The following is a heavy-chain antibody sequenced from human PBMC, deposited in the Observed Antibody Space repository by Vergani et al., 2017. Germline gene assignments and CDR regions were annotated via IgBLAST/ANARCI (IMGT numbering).Heavy chain of an antibody. V-gene: IGHV3-30*02. CDR2: VLFDGSNE. D-gene: IGHD2-15*01. CDR3: ARDLAYCHEGSCAL. Sequence: QVQLVQSGGGVVQPGGSLRLSCVASGFTFNRYGMKWVRQAPGTGLEWVAYVLFDGSNEYYADSVKGRFIVSRDNSNDALYLQMNSLGTDDTAVYYCARDLAYCHEGSCALWGQGSVVTVSS. CDR1: GFTFNRYG. J-gene: IGHJ4*02.